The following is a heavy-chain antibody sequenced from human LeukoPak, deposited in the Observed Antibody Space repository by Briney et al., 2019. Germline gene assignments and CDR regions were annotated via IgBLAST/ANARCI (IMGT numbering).Heavy chain of an antibody. D-gene: IGHD3-3*01. CDR2: IVVGSGNT. J-gene: IGHJ4*02. V-gene: IGHV1-58*01. CDR3: AAGDYDFWSGYLIRYFDY. CDR1: GFTFTSSA. Sequence: SVKVSCKASGFTFTSSAVQWVRQARGQRLEWIGWIVVGSGNTNYAQKFQERVTITRDMSTSTAYMELSSLRSEDTAVYYCAAGDYDFWSGYLIRYFDYWGQGTLVTVSS.